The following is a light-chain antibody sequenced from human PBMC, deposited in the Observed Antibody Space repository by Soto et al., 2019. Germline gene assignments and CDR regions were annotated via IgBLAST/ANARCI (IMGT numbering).Light chain of an antibody. CDR1: SSNIGSNL. CDR2: SDN. J-gene: IGLJ2*01. V-gene: IGLV1-44*01. CDR3: AAWADRTDGSVL. Sequence: QSVLTQPPSASGTPGQRVTISCSGSSSNIGSNLVNWYQQLPGRAPKLLMYSDNQRPSGVPDRFSGSKSGTSASLAISGLQSEDEAHYYCAAWADRTDGSVLFGGGTKLTVL.